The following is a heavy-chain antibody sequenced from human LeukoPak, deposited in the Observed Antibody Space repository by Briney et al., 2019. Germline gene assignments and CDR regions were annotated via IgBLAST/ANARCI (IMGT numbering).Heavy chain of an antibody. CDR3: AREAGELAHYYYYGMDV. J-gene: IGHJ6*02. V-gene: IGHV3-33*01. CDR1: GFTFSSYG. CDR2: IWYDGSNK. Sequence: PGGSLRLSCAASGFTFSSYGMHWVRQAPGKGLEWVAVIWYDGSNKYYADSVKGRFTISRDNSKNTLYLQMNSLRAEDTAVYYCAREAGELAHYYYYGMDVWGQGTTVTVSS. D-gene: IGHD1-1*01.